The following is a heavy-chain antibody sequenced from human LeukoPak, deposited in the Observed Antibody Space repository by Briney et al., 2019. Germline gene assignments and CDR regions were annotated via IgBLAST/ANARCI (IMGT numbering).Heavy chain of an antibody. CDR2: ISHDGSNK. D-gene: IGHD5-12*01. CDR3: ARDRSSYEYYFDH. CDR1: GFTFSNYA. Sequence: GGSLRLPCAASGFTFSNYAMHWVRQAPGKGLEWVAVISHDGSNKYYADSVKGRFTISRDNSKNTLYLQINSLRAEDTAVFYCARDRSSYEYYFDHWGQGTLVVVSS. V-gene: IGHV3-30-3*01. J-gene: IGHJ4*02.